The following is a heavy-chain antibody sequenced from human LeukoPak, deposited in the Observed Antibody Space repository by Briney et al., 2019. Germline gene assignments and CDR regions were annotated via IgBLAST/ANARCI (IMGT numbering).Heavy chain of an antibody. J-gene: IGHJ4*02. CDR3: ARAPLSDIAAAYY. CDR2: ISYDGSNK. Sequence: SGGSLRLSCAASGFTFSNYAIHWVRQAPGKGLEWVAIISYDGSNKYYADSVRGRFTISRDNSKNTLYLQMNSLRAEDTAVYYCARAPLSDIAAAYYWGQGTLVTVSS. V-gene: IGHV3-30*04. D-gene: IGHD6-13*01. CDR1: GFTFSNYA.